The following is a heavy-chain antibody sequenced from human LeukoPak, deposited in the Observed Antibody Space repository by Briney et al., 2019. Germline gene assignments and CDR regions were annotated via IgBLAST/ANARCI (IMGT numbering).Heavy chain of an antibody. D-gene: IGHD4-17*01. CDR2: TYYRSKWYN. CDR3: ARDHYGGLYYYYYYYMDV. V-gene: IGHV6-1*01. CDR1: GDSVSRNTAG. Sequence: SQTLSLTCAISGDSVSRNTAGWNWIRQSPSRGLEWLGRTYYRSKWYNDFAPSVRNRITINPDTSKNQFSLKLSSVTAADTAVYYCARDHYGGLYYYYYYYMDVWGKGTTVTVSS. J-gene: IGHJ6*03.